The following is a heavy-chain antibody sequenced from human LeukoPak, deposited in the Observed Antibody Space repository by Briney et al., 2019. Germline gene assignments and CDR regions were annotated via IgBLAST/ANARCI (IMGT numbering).Heavy chain of an antibody. D-gene: IGHD3-22*01. Sequence: PSETLSLTCTVSGDSISSSRYYWGWIRQPPGKGLEWIGSIYYSGSTYYNTSLKSRVTISVDTSKNQFSLKLSSVIAADTAVYYCARALVVVITDWGQGTPVTVSS. CDR2: IYYSGST. V-gene: IGHV4-39*01. J-gene: IGHJ4*02. CDR1: GDSISSSRYY. CDR3: ARALVVVITD.